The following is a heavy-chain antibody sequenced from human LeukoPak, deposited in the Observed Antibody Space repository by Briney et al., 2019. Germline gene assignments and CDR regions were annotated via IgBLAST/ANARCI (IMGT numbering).Heavy chain of an antibody. Sequence: GGSLRLSCAASGFTFSSYSMNWVRQAPGKGLEWVSSISSSSSYIYYADSVKGRFTISRDNAKSSLYLQMNSLRAEDTAVYYCARDMGAYYYDSSGYPDYWGQGTLVTVSS. CDR1: GFTFSSYS. CDR2: ISSSSSYI. D-gene: IGHD3-22*01. CDR3: ARDMGAYYYDSSGYPDY. J-gene: IGHJ4*02. V-gene: IGHV3-21*01.